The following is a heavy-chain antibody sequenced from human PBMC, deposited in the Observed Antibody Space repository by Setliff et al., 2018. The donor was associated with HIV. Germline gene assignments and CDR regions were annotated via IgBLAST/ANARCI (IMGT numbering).Heavy chain of an antibody. CDR3: AGGPGTTSIDY. CDR1: GGSLSGYY. Sequence: SETLSLTCAVYGGSLSGYYWSWIRQPPGKGLEWVGEINHSGSTNYNMSLWSRVTISLDASRNQFSLELISVTAADTAVYYCAGGPGTTSIDYWAQGTLVTVSS. V-gene: IGHV4-34*01. D-gene: IGHD1-26*01. CDR2: INHSGST. J-gene: IGHJ4*02.